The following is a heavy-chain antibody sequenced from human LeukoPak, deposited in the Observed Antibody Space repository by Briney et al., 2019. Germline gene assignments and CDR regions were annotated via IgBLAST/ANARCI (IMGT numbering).Heavy chain of an antibody. V-gene: IGHV4-59*01. J-gene: IGHJ4*02. CDR1: GGSISSYY. D-gene: IGHD4-17*01. CDR2: IYYSGST. CDR3: ARGTYGDLPRP. Sequence: SETLSLTCTVSGGSISSYYWSWLRQPPGKGLEWIGYIYYSGSTNYNPSLKSRVTISVDTSKNQFSLKLSSVTAADTAVYYCARGTYGDLPRPWGQGTLVTVSS.